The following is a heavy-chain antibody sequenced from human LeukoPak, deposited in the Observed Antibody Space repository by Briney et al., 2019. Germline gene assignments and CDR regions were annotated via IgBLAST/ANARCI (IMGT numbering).Heavy chain of an antibody. Sequence: GGSLRLSCAASGFIFSSYAMHWVRQAPGKGLEWVAVISYDGSNKYYADSVKGRFTISRDNSKNTLYLQMNSLRAEDTAVYYCARSRPKWLLLLTPTGPLDYWGQGTLVTVSS. CDR3: ARSRPKWLLLLTPTGPLDY. V-gene: IGHV3-30*04. D-gene: IGHD3-22*01. CDR2: ISYDGSNK. CDR1: GFIFSSYA. J-gene: IGHJ4*02.